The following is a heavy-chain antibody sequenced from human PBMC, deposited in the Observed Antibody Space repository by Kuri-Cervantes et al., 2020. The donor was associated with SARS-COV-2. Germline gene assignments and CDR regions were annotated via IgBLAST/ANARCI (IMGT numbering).Heavy chain of an antibody. CDR3: VRDGDHWNFDY. CDR2: IHSGGST. CDR1: GYTVSSNY. J-gene: IGHJ4*02. Sequence: GESLKISCAVSGYTVSSNYMSWVRQAPGKGLEWVSVIHSGGSTYYADSVKGRFTISRDNAKNMLFLQMNSLRAEDTAVYYCVRDGDHWNFDYWGQGTLVTVSS. V-gene: IGHV3-53*01. D-gene: IGHD1-1*01.